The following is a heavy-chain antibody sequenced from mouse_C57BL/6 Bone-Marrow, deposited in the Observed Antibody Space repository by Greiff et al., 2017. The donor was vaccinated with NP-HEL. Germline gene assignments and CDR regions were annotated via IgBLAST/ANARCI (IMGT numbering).Heavy chain of an antibody. Sequence: EVMLVESGGGLVKPGGSLKLSCEASGFTFSSYAMSWVRQTPEKRLEWVATISDGGSYTYYPDNVKGRVTISRDKATSNLYMQMSHLKSEDTAMYYCARGWGSAWFAYGGQGTLVTVSA. CDR1: GFTFSSYA. V-gene: IGHV5-4*03. CDR2: ISDGGSYT. CDR3: ARGWGSAWFAY. J-gene: IGHJ3*01.